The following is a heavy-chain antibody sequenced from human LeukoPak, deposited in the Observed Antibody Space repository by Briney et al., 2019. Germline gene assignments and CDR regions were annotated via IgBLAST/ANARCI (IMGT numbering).Heavy chain of an antibody. CDR2: ISGGSGNT. D-gene: IGHD4-11*01. V-gene: IGHV3-23*01. CDR1: GFTFSSYA. CDR3: VKDRADHYSFDS. Sequence: GESLRLSCVASGFTFSSYAMSWVRQSPGKGLEWVSGISGGSGNTEYADSVKGRFTISRDNSKRTLYLQMNSLRPEDTAVYFCVKDRADHYSFDSWGQGTLVTVSS. J-gene: IGHJ4*02.